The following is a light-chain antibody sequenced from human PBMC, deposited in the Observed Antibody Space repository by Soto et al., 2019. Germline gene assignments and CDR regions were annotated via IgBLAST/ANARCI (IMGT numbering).Light chain of an antibody. J-gene: IGKJ1*01. CDR2: GTS. CDR3: QHFGSSLRT. V-gene: IGKV3-20*01. Sequence: IVLMQSPATLSLSPGERATLSCRASQSVSSHFLAWYQQKPGQAPRLLIHGTSSRATGIPDRFSGSGSGTDFTLTISSLEPEDFAVYYCQHFGSSLRTFGQGTKVDIK. CDR1: QSVSSHF.